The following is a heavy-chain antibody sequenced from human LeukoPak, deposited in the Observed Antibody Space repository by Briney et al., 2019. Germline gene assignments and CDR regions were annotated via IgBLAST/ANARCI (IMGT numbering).Heavy chain of an antibody. CDR1: GGTFSSYA. J-gene: IGHJ4*02. CDR2: IIPIFGTA. V-gene: IGHV1-69*01. CDR3: ARDGAARSPPDY. Sequence: VASVKVSCKASGGTFSSYAISWVRQAPGQGLEWMGGIIPIFGTANYAQKFQGRVTITADESTSTAYMELSSLRSDDTAVYYCARDGAARSPPDYWGQGTLVTVSS. D-gene: IGHD6-6*01.